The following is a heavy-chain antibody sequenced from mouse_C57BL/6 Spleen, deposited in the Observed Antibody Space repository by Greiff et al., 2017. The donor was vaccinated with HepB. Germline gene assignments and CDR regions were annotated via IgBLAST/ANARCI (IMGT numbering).Heavy chain of an antibody. J-gene: IGHJ1*03. V-gene: IGHV3-6*01. CDR2: ISYDGSN. CDR1: GYSITSGYY. D-gene: IGHD2-4*01. CDR3: GIYYDYGDWYFDV. Sequence: EVQLVESGPGLVKPSQSLSLTCSVTGYSITSGYYWNWIRQFPGNKLEWMGYISYDGSNNYNPSLKNRISITRDTSKNQFFLKLNSETTEDTATYYCGIYYDYGDWYFDVWGTGTTVTVSS.